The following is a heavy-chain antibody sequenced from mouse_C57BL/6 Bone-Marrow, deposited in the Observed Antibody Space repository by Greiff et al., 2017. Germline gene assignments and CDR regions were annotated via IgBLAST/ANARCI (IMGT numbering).Heavy chain of an antibody. Sequence: VKLQESGAELMKPGASVKLSCKATGYTFTGYWLEWVKQRPGHGLEWIGEILPGSGSTNYNEKFKGKATFTADTSSNTAYMQLSSLTTEDSAIYYCARKGNAANWDRYWYFDVWGTGTTVTVSS. V-gene: IGHV1-9*01. J-gene: IGHJ1*03. CDR2: ILPGSGST. CDR3: ARKGNAANWDRYWYFDV. D-gene: IGHD4-1*01. CDR1: GYTFTGYW.